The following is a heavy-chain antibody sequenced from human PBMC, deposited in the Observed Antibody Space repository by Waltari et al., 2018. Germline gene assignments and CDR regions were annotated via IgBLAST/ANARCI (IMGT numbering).Heavy chain of an antibody. J-gene: IGHJ4*02. Sequence: QVTLKESGPALVKPTQTLPLTCTFSGFSPSTSGMRVSWIRQPLGKAVEWLARIAWENDKFYSTSLKTRLSIAKDSSKNQVVLTMTNIDPADTATYYCARSTGTTARPDYWGQGTLVTVSS. CDR3: ARSTGTTARPDY. CDR1: GFSPSTSGMR. D-gene: IGHD6-6*01. V-gene: IGHV2-70*04. CDR2: IAWENDK.